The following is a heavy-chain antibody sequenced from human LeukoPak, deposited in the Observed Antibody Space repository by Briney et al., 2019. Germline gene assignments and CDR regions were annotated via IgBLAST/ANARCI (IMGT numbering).Heavy chain of an antibody. D-gene: IGHD2-8*01. CDR2: INPNSGGT. CDR3: ARDNGIVHDWFDP. Sequence: ASVKVSCKASGYTFTGYYMHWVRQAPGQGLEWMGWINPNSGGTSYAQKFQGRVTMTRDTSISTAYMELSRLRSDDTAVYYCARDNGIVHDWFDPWGQGTLVTVSS. V-gene: IGHV1-2*02. CDR1: GYTFTGYY. J-gene: IGHJ5*02.